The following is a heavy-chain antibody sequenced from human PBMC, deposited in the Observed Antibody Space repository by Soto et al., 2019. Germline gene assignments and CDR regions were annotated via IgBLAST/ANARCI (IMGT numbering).Heavy chain of an antibody. CDR3: VKDLAHCGGCCYLLDDAFDI. Sequence: GGSLRLSCSASGFTFSSYAMHWVRQAPGKGLEYVSAISSNGGSTYYADSVKGRFTISRDNAKNTLYLQMSSLRAEDTAVYYCVKDLAHCGGCCYLLDDAFDIWGQGTLVTV. J-gene: IGHJ3*02. CDR1: GFTFSSYA. CDR2: ISSNGGST. V-gene: IGHV3-64D*06. D-gene: IGHD2-21*02.